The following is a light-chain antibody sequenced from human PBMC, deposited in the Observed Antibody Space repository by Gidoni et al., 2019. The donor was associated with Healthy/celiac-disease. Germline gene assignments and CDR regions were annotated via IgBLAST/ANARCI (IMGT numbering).Light chain of an antibody. CDR3: QVWESSSDHLV. CDR2: DDS. Sequence: SYVLTQPPSVPVAPGQTARITCGGNHIGSKSVHWYQQKPGQAPVLVVYDDSDRPSGIPERLSGSNSGNTATLTISRVEAGDEADYDCQVWESSSDHLVFGGGTKLTVL. J-gene: IGLJ3*02. CDR1: HIGSKS. V-gene: IGLV3-21*02.